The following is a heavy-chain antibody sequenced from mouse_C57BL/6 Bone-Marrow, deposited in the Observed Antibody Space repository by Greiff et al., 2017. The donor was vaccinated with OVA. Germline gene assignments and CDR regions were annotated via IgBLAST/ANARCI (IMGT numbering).Heavy chain of an antibody. CDR1: GFNIKNTY. J-gene: IGHJ4*01. Sequence: EVQLVESVAELVRPGASVKLSCTASGFNIKNTYMHWVKQRPEQGLEWIGRIDPANGNTKYAPKFQGKATITADTSSNTAYLQLSSLTSEDTAIYYCARCYGSSFYAMDYWGQGTSVTVSS. CDR2: IDPANGNT. CDR3: ARCYGSSFYAMDY. V-gene: IGHV14-3*01. D-gene: IGHD1-1*01.